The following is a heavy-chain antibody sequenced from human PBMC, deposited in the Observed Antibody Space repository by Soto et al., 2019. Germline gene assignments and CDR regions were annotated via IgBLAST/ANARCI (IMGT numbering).Heavy chain of an antibody. CDR3: SRDRLRYFGWLLLLAYYYAMDL. V-gene: IGHV1-2*02. Sequence: ALVKVSCKASGYTFTGYYMYWVRQATGQGRERMGGRRPNSGCKNYAQKYQGRITMTRFTPISISNLEQTRLRPDDTAVYYSSRDRLRYFGWLLLLAYYYAMDLWGQGTTVTVSS. CDR2: RRPNSGCK. CDR1: GYTFTGYY. D-gene: IGHD3-9*01. J-gene: IGHJ6*02.